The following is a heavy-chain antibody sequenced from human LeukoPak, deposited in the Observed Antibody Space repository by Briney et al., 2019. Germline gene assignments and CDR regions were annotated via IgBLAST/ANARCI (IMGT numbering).Heavy chain of an antibody. D-gene: IGHD3-22*01. CDR3: ARDIDYYDSSGYLTALGY. V-gene: IGHV4-38-2*02. J-gene: IGHJ4*02. CDR1: GYFISSGYY. CDR2: IYHSGNT. Sequence: SETLSLTCTVSGYFISSGYYWGWIRQPPGKGLEWIGSIYHSGNTYHNPSLKSRVTISIDTSKNQFSLKLSSVTAADTAVYYCARDIDYYDSSGYLTALGYWGQGTLVTVSS.